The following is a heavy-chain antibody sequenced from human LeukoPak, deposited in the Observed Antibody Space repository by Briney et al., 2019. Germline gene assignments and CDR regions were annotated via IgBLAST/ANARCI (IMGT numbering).Heavy chain of an antibody. CDR1: GGSINSYY. CDR3: ARGYSSGLDWFDP. V-gene: IGHV4-59*01. D-gene: IGHD6-25*01. Sequence: PSETLSLTCTVSGGSINSYYWSWIRQPPGKGLEWIGYVYYSGSTNYDPSLKSRVTMSVDTSKNQFSLKLSSVTAADTAVYYCARGYSSGLDWFDPWGQGTLVTVSS. J-gene: IGHJ5*02. CDR2: VYYSGST.